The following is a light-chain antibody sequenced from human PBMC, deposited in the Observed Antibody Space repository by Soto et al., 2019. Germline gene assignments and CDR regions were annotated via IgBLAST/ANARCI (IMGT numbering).Light chain of an antibody. CDR1: GSDVGGYDY. CDR2: EVT. J-gene: IGLJ1*01. Sequence: QSVLTQPASVSGSPGPPITISCTGTGSDVGGYDYVSWYQHHPGKAPKVMIYEVTNRPSGVSNRFSGSTSGNTASLTISGLLAEDEADYYCSPYTSSSTYVFGTGTKATVL. V-gene: IGLV2-14*01. CDR3: SPYTSSSTYV.